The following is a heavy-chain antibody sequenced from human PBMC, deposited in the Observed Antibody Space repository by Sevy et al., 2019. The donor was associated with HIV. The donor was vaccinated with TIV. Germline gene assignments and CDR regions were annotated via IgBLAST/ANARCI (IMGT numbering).Heavy chain of an antibody. D-gene: IGHD2-21*02. V-gene: IGHV3-9*01. CDR3: AKEGCGGDCYSAFDI. CDR2: ISWNSGSI. Sequence: GGSLRLSCAASGFTFDDYAMHWVRQAPGKGLEWVSGISWNSGSIGYADSVKGRFTISRGNAKNSLYLQMNSLRAEDTALYYCAKEGCGGDCYSAFDIWGQGTMVTVSS. J-gene: IGHJ3*02. CDR1: GFTFDDYA.